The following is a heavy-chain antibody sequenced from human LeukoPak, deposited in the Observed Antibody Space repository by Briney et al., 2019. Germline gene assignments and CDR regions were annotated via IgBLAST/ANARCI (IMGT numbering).Heavy chain of an antibody. D-gene: IGHD5-12*01. J-gene: IGHJ4*02. CDR1: GYSISSGYY. Sequence: SETLSLTCAVSGYSISSGYYWGWIWQPPGKGLEWIGSIYHSGSTYYNPSLKSRVTISIDTSKNQFSLKLTSVTAADTAVYYCARVRANSGYRHFDFWGQGALVTVSS. CDR2: IYHSGST. CDR3: ARVRANSGYRHFDF. V-gene: IGHV4-38-2*01.